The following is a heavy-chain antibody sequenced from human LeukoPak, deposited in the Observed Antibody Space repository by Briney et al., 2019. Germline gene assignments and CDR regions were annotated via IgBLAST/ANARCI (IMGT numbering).Heavy chain of an antibody. CDR3: ARGRGSLTY. CDR1: GGSISLYY. V-gene: IGHV4-59*01. J-gene: IGHJ4*02. Sequence: SETLSLTCTVSGGSISLYYWSWIRQPPGKGLEWIGYFYDTRSPKYNPSLERRVTISVDMSRNQFPLNLTSVIAADTAVYYCARGRGSLTYWGQGTLATVSS. CDR2: FYDTRSP. D-gene: IGHD3-10*01.